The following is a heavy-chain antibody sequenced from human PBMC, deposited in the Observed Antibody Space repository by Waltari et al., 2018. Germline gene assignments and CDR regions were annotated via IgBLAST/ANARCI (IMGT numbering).Heavy chain of an antibody. J-gene: IGHJ3*02. D-gene: IGHD4-17*01. CDR1: GGSIHSSSYY. V-gene: IGHV4-39*02. Sequence: QLQLQESGPGLVKPSETLSLTCTVSGGSIHSSSYYWGWIRQPPGKGLEWIGSIYYSGSTYYNPSLKSRVTISVDTSKNQFSLKLSSVTAADTAVYYCARDSTVTTLGIDIWGQGTMVTVSS. CDR2: IYYSGST. CDR3: ARDSTVTTLGIDI.